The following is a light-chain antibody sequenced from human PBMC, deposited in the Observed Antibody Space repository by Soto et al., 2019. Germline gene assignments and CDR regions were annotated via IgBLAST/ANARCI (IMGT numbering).Light chain of an antibody. CDR2: GAR. J-gene: IGKJ2*01. Sequence: EVVMTQSPDTLSVSPGETVTLSCRASQSVRSKLAWYQQKPGQAPRLLIYGARTRATGVPDRFSASGSGTDFSLTISRLEPEDFAVYYCQQYGGSPYTFGLGTKVDIK. CDR3: QQYGGSPYT. V-gene: IGKV3-20*01. CDR1: QSVRSK.